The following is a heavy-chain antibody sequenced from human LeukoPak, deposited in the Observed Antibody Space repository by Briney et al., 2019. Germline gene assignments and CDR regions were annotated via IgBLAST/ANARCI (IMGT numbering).Heavy chain of an antibody. CDR3: ARRPYSDTSGRLSDV. J-gene: IGHJ6*02. D-gene: IGHD3-22*01. CDR1: GFAFSSYN. Sequence: PGGSLRLSCAASGFAFSSYNMNWVRQAPGKGLEWISYIGSSGSPTHYADSVGGRFTISRDNAKNSLYLQMNSLRDADTAVYFCARRPYSDTSGRLSDVWGQGTTVTVSS. CDR2: IGSSGSPT. V-gene: IGHV3-48*02.